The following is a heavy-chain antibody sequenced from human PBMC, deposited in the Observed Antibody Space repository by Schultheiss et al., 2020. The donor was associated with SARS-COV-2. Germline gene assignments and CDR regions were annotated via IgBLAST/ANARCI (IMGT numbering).Heavy chain of an antibody. CDR1: GFTFSSYS. J-gene: IGHJ4*02. V-gene: IGHV3-21*01. D-gene: IGHD5-12*01. CDR2: ISSSSSYI. CDR3: ARDPEGYSGYDYGYYFDY. Sequence: GGSLRLSCAASGFTFSSYSMNWVRQAPGKGLEWVSSISSSSSYIYYADSVKGRFTISRDNAKNSLYLQMNSLRAEDTAVYYCARDPEGYSGYDYGYYFDYWGQGTLVTVSS.